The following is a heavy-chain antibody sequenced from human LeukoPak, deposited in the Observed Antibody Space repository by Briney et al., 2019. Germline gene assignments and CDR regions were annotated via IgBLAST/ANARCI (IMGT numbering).Heavy chain of an antibody. CDR1: GGSISSYY. CDR3: ARASSGWRELDY. D-gene: IGHD6-19*01. V-gene: IGHV4-59*01. Sequence: SETLSLTCTVSGGSISSYYWSWIRQPPGKGLEWIGYISYIGSTNYNPSLKSRVTISVDTSKNQFSLKVNPVTAADTAEYYCARASSGWRELDYWGQGTLVAVSS. CDR2: ISYIGST. J-gene: IGHJ4*02.